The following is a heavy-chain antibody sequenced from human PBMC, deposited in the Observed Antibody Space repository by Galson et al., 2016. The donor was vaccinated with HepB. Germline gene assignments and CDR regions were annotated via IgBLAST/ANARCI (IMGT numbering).Heavy chain of an antibody. J-gene: IGHJ4*02. D-gene: IGHD6-19*01. V-gene: IGHV3-23*01. CDR2: ISGDGTGT. CDR3: ARFTQQWLDRVYRFDY. CDR1: GFSFSDYY. Sequence: SLRLSCAASGFSFSDYYMSWIRQAPGKGLEWVSAISGDGTGTYYAGSVQGRFTISRDRSKNTLYLQMNSLSADDTAVYYCARFTQQWLDRVYRFDYWGQGTLVTVSS.